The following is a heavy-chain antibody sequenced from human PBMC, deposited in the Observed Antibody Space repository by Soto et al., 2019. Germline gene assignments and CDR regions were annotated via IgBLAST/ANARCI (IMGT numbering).Heavy chain of an antibody. CDR3: ARQSEYYYASGRAAPLYGMDV. D-gene: IGHD3-10*01. J-gene: IGHJ6*02. CDR2: VYYSGST. V-gene: IGHV4-39*01. Sequence: QLQLQESGPGLVKPSETLSLTCTVSGGSISSISSYWGWIRQPPGKGLEWIGNVYYSGSTYSNPSLKSRLTISADTSKNQFSLKLSSVTAADPAVYFCARQSEYYYASGRAAPLYGMDVWGQGTTVTVSS. CDR1: GGSISSISSY.